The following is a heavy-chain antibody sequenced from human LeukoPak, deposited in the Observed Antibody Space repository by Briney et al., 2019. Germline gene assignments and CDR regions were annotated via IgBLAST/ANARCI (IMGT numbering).Heavy chain of an antibody. D-gene: IGHD4-17*01. Sequence: GESLRISCQGSGFKFTDYWIGWVRQMPGKGLEWTGVIYPYDSETTYSPSFQGQVTISADKSINTAYMQWSSLKASDTAMYYCARPGATVTNTNYYFDLWGRGTLVTVSS. CDR2: IYPYDSET. CDR1: GFKFTDYW. J-gene: IGHJ2*01. CDR3: ARPGATVTNTNYYFDL. V-gene: IGHV5-51*01.